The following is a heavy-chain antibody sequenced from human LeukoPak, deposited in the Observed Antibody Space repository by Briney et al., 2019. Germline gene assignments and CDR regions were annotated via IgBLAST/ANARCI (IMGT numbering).Heavy chain of an antibody. CDR2: FIPILGIA. Sequence: SVKVPCKASGGSFSRNAISWVRQAPGQGLEWMGRFIPILGIATYAQKFQGRVTITADRSTSTAYMELSSLRSEDTAVYYCARIQAVGVPVAIDAYYSYGMDVWGQGTAVTVSS. CDR3: ARIQAVGVPVAIDAYYSYGMDV. J-gene: IGHJ6*02. V-gene: IGHV1-69*04. D-gene: IGHD2-2*02. CDR1: GGSFSRNA.